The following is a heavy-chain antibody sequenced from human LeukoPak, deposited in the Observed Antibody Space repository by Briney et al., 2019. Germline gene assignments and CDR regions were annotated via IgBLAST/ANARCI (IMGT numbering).Heavy chain of an antibody. CDR3: AKDGGTGITVAGTFDF. J-gene: IGHJ4*02. CDR1: GFTFSRHW. Sequence: PGGSLRLSCVASGFTFSRHWMAWVRQAPGKGLEWVSGISWNSGKVDYADSVKGRFTISRDNAKNTLYLQMNTLRPEDTAFYYCAKDGGTGITVAGTFDFWGQGTLVTVSS. CDR2: ISWNSGKV. D-gene: IGHD6-19*01. V-gene: IGHV3-9*01.